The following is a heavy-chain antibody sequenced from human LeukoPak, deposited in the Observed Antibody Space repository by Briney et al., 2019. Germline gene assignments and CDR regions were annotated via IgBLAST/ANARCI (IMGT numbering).Heavy chain of an antibody. J-gene: IGHJ5*02. D-gene: IGHD3-22*01. Sequence: SETLSLTCTVSGGSISSSSYYWGWIRQPPGKGLEWIGSIYYSGSTYYNRSLKSRVTISVDTSKNQFSLKLSSVTAADTAVYYCARLGNYDSSGYTDNWFDPWGQGTLVTVSS. V-gene: IGHV4-39*01. CDR2: IYYSGST. CDR1: GGSISSSSYY. CDR3: ARLGNYDSSGYTDNWFDP.